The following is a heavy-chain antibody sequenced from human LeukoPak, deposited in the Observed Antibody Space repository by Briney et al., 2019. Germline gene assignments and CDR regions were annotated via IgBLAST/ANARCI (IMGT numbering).Heavy chain of an antibody. V-gene: IGHV4-34*12. Sequence: SETLSLTCAVHDYALTNHFWIWIRQPPGKGLEWIGEILHTGRTHYNPSFESRVTISLDTSKNQFFLNLTSVTAADTAVYYCARGPAAVHPWGQGTLVTVSP. D-gene: IGHD6-13*01. CDR2: ILHTGRT. CDR3: ARGPAAVHP. CDR1: DYALTNHF. J-gene: IGHJ5*02.